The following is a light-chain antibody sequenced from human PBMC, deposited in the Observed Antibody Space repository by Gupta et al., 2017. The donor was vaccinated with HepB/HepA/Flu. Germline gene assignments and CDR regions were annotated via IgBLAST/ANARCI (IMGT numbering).Light chain of an antibody. CDR2: KAS. J-gene: IGKJ3*01. CDR1: QSISSW. Sequence: DIQMTQSPSTLSASVGDRVTITCRASQSISSWLAWYQQKPGKAPKLLIYKASSLESGVPSRFSGSGSGTEFTLTSSRLQPDDFDTYYSQQYNSYLFGHGTKVDIK. CDR3: QQYNSYL. V-gene: IGKV1-5*03.